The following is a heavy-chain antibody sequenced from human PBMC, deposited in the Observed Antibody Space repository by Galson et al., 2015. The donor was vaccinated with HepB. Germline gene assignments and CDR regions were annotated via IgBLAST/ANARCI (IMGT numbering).Heavy chain of an antibody. D-gene: IGHD3-10*01. V-gene: IGHV3-20*04. Sequence: SLRLSCAASGFTFDDYGMSWVRQAPGKGLEWVSGINWNGGSTGYADSVKGRFTISRDNAKNSLYLQMNSLRAEDTALYYCAREVGTMVRGVLDIWGQGTMVTVSS. J-gene: IGHJ3*02. CDR3: AREVGTMVRGVLDI. CDR2: INWNGGST. CDR1: GFTFDDYG.